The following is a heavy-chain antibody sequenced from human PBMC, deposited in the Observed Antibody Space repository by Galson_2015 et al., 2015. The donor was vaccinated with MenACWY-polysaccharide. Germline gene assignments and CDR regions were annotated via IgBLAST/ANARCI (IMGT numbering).Heavy chain of an antibody. J-gene: IGHJ4*02. CDR3: AKDPDASGWYPPIDY. CDR2: IRGSGAGT. V-gene: IGHV3-23*01. CDR1: GFTFSSYA. D-gene: IGHD6-19*01. Sequence: SLRLSCAASGFTFSSYAMSWVRQAPGKGLEWVSAIRGSGAGTYYAESVKGRCTISRDNSKNTLYLQMNSLRAEDTAVYYCAKDPDASGWYPPIDYWGQGTLVTVSS.